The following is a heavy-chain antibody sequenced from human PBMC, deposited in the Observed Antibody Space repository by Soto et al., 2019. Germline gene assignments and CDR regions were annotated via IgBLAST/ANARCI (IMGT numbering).Heavy chain of an antibody. V-gene: IGHV4-34*01. Sequence: PSETLSLTCAVYGGSFSVYYWGWIRQPPGKGLEWIGEINHSGSTNYNPSLKSRVTISVDTSKNQFSLKLSSVTAADTAVYYCARAWGGVPDYWGQGTLVTVSS. CDR1: GGSFSVYY. D-gene: IGHD3-16*01. J-gene: IGHJ4*02. CDR2: INHSGST. CDR3: ARAWGGVPDY.